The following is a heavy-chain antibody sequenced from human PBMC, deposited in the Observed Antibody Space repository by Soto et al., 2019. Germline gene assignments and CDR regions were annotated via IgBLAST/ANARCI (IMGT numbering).Heavy chain of an antibody. CDR3: ARGIRYLYYHYYMDV. Sequence: GASVKVSCKASGYTFTSYYMHWVRQAPGQGLEWMGIINPSGGSTSYAQKFQGRVTMTRNTSISTAYMELSSLRSEDTAVYYCARGIRYLYYHYYMDVWGKGTTVTVSS. CDR1: GYTFTSYY. D-gene: IGHD3-9*01. J-gene: IGHJ6*03. CDR2: INPSGGST. V-gene: IGHV1-46*01.